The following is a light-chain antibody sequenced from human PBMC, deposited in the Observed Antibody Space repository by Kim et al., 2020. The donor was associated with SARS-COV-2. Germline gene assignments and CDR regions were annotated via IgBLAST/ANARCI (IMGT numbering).Light chain of an antibody. J-gene: IGLJ3*02. V-gene: IGLV1-44*01. CDR2: SSN. Sequence: QSVLTQPPSASGTPGQRVTISCSGSRSNIGRYTVNWYQQFPGTAPKFLIYSSNQRPSGAPDRFSGSQSGTSASLAISGLQAEDEADYYCAAWDDSLNVWVFGGGTQLTVL. CDR1: RSNIGRYT. CDR3: AAWDDSLNVWV.